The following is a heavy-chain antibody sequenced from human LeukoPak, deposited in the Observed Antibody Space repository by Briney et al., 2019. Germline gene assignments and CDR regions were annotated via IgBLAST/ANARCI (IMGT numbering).Heavy chain of an antibody. Sequence: ASVKVSRKASGHTFTGYYMHWVRQAPGQGLEWMGWINPNSGGTNYAQKFQGRVTMTRDTSISTAYMELSRLRSDDTAVYYCARTPWGDPNYYMDVWGKGTTVTVSS. CDR2: INPNSGGT. V-gene: IGHV1-2*02. J-gene: IGHJ6*03. D-gene: IGHD3-16*01. CDR3: ARTPWGDPNYYMDV. CDR1: GHTFTGYY.